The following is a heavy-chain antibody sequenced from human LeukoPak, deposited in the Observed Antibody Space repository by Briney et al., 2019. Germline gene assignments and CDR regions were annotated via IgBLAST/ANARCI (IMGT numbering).Heavy chain of an antibody. J-gene: IGHJ6*02. V-gene: IGHV3-30*18. CDR2: ISYDGSNK. D-gene: IGHD5-12*01. CDR3: AKVGGYGYAHHGMDV. Sequence: GGSLRLPCGASGFTFSSYGMHWVRQAPGKGLEWVAVISYDGSNKDYADSVKGRFTTSRDNSKNTLYLQMNSLRAEDTAVYYCAKVGGYGYAHHGMDVWGQGTTVTVSS. CDR1: GFTFSSYG.